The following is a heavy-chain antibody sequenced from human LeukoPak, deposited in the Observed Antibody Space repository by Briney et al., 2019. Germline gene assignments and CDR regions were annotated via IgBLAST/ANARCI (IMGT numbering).Heavy chain of an antibody. Sequence: SETLSLTCAVYGGSFSAYYWSWIRQSPGKGLEWIAEINHRGDTNHNPSVKSRVSISVDTSKNKFSLKVTSLTAADTAVYYCARGPTISETGYFDYWGQGTLVTVSS. CDR1: GGSFSAYY. CDR2: INHRGDT. D-gene: IGHD1-1*01. CDR3: ARGPTISETGYFDY. V-gene: IGHV4-34*01. J-gene: IGHJ4*03.